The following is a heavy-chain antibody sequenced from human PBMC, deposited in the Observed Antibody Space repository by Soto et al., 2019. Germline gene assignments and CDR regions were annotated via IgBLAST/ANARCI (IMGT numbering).Heavy chain of an antibody. J-gene: IGHJ6*03. CDR1: GFTFSSYA. CDR2: ISGSGGST. Sequence: GGSLRLSCAASGFTFSSYAMSWVRQAPGKGLEWVSAISGSGGSTYYADSVKGRFTISRCNSKNTLYLQMNSLRAKDTAVYYCASLLLTRPIYYYYYMDVWGKGTTVTVSS. V-gene: IGHV3-23*01. D-gene: IGHD2-15*01. CDR3: ASLLLTRPIYYYYYMDV.